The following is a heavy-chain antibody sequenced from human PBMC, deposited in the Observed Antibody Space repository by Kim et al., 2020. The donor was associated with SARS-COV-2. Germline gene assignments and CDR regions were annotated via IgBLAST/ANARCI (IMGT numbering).Heavy chain of an antibody. V-gene: IGHV1-46*01. Sequence: QKFQGRITMTRDPSARTVYMELSSLRSEDTAVYYCARGDGASSDAFDIWGQGTMVTVSS. D-gene: IGHD4-17*01. J-gene: IGHJ3*02. CDR3: ARGDGASSDAFDI.